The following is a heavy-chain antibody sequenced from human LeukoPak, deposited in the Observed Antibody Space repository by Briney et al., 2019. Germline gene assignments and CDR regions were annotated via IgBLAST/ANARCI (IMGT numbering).Heavy chain of an antibody. V-gene: IGHV1-18*01. Sequence: ASVKVSCKASGYTFPTSGISWVRQAPGQGLEWMGWISVYNHNTNYAQKFQGRVTVTTDTSTRTAYMELRSLRSDDTAVYYCARAGTGGYNHEYWGQGTLVTVSS. D-gene: IGHD5-24*01. CDR3: ARAGTGGYNHEY. CDR2: ISVYNHNT. CDR1: GYTFPTSG. J-gene: IGHJ4*02.